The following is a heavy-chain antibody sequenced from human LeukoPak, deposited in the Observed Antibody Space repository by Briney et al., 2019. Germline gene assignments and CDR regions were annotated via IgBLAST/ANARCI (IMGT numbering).Heavy chain of an antibody. V-gene: IGHV3-7*01. CDR1: GFTFSTYW. D-gene: IGHD3-16*01. Sequence: GGSLRLSCAASGFTFSTYWMSWVRQAPGKGLEWVANIKQDESEKYYVDSVEGRFTISRDNAKNSLFLQMNSLRAEDTALYYCARDYVWGSSEPDYWGQGTLVTVSS. CDR3: ARDYVWGSSEPDY. CDR2: IKQDESEK. J-gene: IGHJ4*02.